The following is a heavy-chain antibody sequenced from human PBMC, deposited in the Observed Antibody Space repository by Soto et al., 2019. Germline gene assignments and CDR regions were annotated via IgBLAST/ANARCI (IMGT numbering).Heavy chain of an antibody. CDR2: IIPIFGTA. J-gene: IGHJ6*02. V-gene: IGHV1-69*13. CDR1: GGTFSSYA. CDR3: ALTPTRRSYYYYYGMDV. D-gene: IGHD1-20*01. Sequence: SVKVSFKASGGTFSSYAISWVRQAPGQGLEWMGGIIPIFGTANYAQKFQGRVTITADESTSTAYMELSSLRSEDTAVYYCALTPTRRSYYYYYGMDVWGQGTTVTVSS.